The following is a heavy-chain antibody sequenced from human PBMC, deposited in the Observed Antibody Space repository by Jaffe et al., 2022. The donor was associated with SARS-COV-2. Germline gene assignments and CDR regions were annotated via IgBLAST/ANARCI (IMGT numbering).Heavy chain of an antibody. CDR2: IIPIFGTA. CDR1: GGTFSSYA. Sequence: QVQLVQSGAEVKKPGSSVKVSCKASGGTFSSYAISWVRQAPGQGLEWMGGIIPIFGTANYAQKFQGRVTITADESTSTAYMELSSLRSEDTAVYYCASSGRTGAVAGTGGAFDIWGQGTMVTVSS. CDR3: ASSGRTGAVAGTGGAFDI. V-gene: IGHV1-69*01. D-gene: IGHD6-19*01. J-gene: IGHJ3*02.